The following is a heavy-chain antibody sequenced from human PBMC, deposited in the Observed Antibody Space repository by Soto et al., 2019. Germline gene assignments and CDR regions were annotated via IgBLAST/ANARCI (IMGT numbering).Heavy chain of an antibody. CDR2: ISAYNGNT. Sequence: ASVKVSCKASGYTFTSYGISWVRQAPGQGLEWMGWISAYNGNTNYAQKLQGRVTMTTDTSTSTAYMELRSLISDDTAVYYCARVHGSGSPSSDYYYGMDVWVQGTTVTVSS. V-gene: IGHV1-18*04. D-gene: IGHD3-10*01. CDR1: GYTFTSYG. J-gene: IGHJ6*02. CDR3: ARVHGSGSPSSDYYYGMDV.